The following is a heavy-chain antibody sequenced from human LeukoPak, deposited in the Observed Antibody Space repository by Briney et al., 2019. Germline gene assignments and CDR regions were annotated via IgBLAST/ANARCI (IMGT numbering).Heavy chain of an antibody. CDR3: ARVRASNLRYFDWLSVEPFGY. CDR1: GGSFSGYY. J-gene: IGHJ4*02. D-gene: IGHD3-9*01. CDR2: INHSGST. V-gene: IGHV4-34*01. Sequence: PSETLSLTCAVYGGSFSGYYWSWIRQPPGKGLEWIGEINHSGSTNYNPSLKSRVTISVDTSKNQFSLKLSSVTAADTAVYYCARVRASNLRYFDWLSVEPFGYWGQGTLVTVSS.